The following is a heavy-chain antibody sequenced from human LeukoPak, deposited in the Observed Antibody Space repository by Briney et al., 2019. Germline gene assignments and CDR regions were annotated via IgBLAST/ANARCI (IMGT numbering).Heavy chain of an antibody. CDR2: INHNGNVN. Sequence: GGSLRLSCAASGFTFSSYWMNWARQAPGKGLEWVASINHNGNVNYYVDSVKGRFTISRDNAKNSLYLQMSNLRAEDTAVYFCARGGGLDVWGQGVTVTVSS. J-gene: IGHJ6*02. D-gene: IGHD3-16*01. V-gene: IGHV3-7*03. CDR3: ARGGGLDV. CDR1: GFTFSSYW.